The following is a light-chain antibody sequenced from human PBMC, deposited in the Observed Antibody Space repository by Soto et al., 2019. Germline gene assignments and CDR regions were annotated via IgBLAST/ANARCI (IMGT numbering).Light chain of an antibody. V-gene: IGKV3-20*01. CDR1: QSVPNSY. Sequence: EIVLTQSPGTLSLSPGERATVSCRASQSVPNSYVVWYQHKPGQAPRLLIYAATNRAIGIPDRFSGGGSGTDFTLIINRLEPEDFAVYYCQQYGSSPLTFGGGTKVEIK. J-gene: IGKJ4*01. CDR3: QQYGSSPLT. CDR2: AAT.